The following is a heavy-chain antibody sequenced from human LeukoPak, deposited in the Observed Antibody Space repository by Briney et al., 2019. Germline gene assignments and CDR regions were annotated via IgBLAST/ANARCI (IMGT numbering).Heavy chain of an antibody. J-gene: IGHJ4*02. D-gene: IGHD5-24*01. CDR1: GGTFSSYA. CDR2: IIPILGIA. Sequence: SVKVPCKASGGTFSSYAISWVRQAPGQGLEWMGRIIPILGIANYAQKFQGRVTITADKSTSTAYMELSSLRSEDTAVYYCARDGYSTYSFDYWGQGTLVTVSS. V-gene: IGHV1-69*04. CDR3: ARDGYSTYSFDY.